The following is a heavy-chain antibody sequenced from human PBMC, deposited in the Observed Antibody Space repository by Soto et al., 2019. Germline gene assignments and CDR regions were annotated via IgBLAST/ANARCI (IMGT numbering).Heavy chain of an antibody. CDR3: ARDRGAGLLWFGESSVGAFDI. J-gene: IGHJ3*02. Sequence: SETLSLTCTVSGGSISSGGYYWSWIRQHPGKGLEWIGYIYYSGSTYYNPSLKSRVTISVDTSKNQFSLKLSSVTAADTAVYYCARDRGAGLLWFGESSVGAFDIWGQGTMVTVSS. CDR1: GGSISSGGYY. D-gene: IGHD3-10*01. V-gene: IGHV4-31*03. CDR2: IYYSGST.